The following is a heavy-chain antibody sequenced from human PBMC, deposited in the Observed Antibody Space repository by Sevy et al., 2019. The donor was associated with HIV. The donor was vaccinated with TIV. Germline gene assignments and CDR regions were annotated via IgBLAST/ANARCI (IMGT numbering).Heavy chain of an antibody. CDR3: ARFGSYRLSYYGMDV. V-gene: IGHV5-51*01. Sequence: GESLKISCKGAGYSFTNYWIGWVRQMPGKGLEWMGIIYPGDSDTRDSPSFQGQVTISADKSISTAYLQWSSLRASDTAMYYCARFGSYRLSYYGMDVWGQRTTVTDSS. CDR1: GYSFTNYW. CDR2: IYPGDSDT. D-gene: IGHD2-15*01. J-gene: IGHJ6*02.